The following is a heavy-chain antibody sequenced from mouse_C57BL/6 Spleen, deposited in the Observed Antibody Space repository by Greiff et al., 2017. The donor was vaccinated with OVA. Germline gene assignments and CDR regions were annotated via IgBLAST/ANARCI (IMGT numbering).Heavy chain of an antibody. CDR1: GFTFSSYA. CDR2: ISDGGSYT. CDR3: ARDERAMDY. V-gene: IGHV5-4*01. J-gene: IGHJ4*01. Sequence: EVQVVESGGGLVKPGGSLKLSCAASGFTFSSYAMSWVRQTPEKRLEWVATISDGGSYTYYPDNVKGRFTISRDNAKNNLYLQMSHLKSEDTAMYYCARDERAMDYWGQGTSVTVSS.